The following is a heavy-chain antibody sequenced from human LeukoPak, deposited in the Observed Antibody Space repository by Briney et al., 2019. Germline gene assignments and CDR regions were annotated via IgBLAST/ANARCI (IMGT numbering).Heavy chain of an antibody. V-gene: IGHV4-4*02. CDR3: ARVNINNWHSCDY. CDR1: GGSTSSNNW. J-gene: IGHJ4*02. CDR2: IYHSGSP. Sequence: SETLSLTCAVSGGSTSSNNWWGWVRQPPGKGLEWIGEIYHSGSPNYNPSLRSRVTISVDKSRNHFSLNLSSVTAADTAVYYCARVNINNWHSCDYWGQGTLVTVSS. D-gene: IGHD1-1*01.